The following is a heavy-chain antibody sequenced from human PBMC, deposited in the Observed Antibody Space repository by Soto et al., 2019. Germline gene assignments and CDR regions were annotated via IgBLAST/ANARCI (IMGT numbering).Heavy chain of an antibody. CDR3: PTVGRSPSSPSSYYYGMDV. D-gene: IGHD2-2*01. J-gene: IGHJ6*02. Sequence: GGSLRLSCAASGFTFSSYAMHWVRQAPGKGLEWVAVISYDGSNKYYADSVKGRFTISRDNSKNTLYLQMNSLRAEDTAVYYCPTVGRSPSSPSSYYYGMDVWGQGTTVTVSS. CDR2: ISYDGSNK. V-gene: IGHV3-30-3*01. CDR1: GFTFSSYA.